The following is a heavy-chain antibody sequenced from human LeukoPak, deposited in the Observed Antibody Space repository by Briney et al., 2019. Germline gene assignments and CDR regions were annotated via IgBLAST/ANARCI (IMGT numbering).Heavy chain of an antibody. CDR2: IIPIFGTA. CDR1: GATFSSYA. J-gene: IGHJ6*03. CDR3: ARGLFHYYGSGFYYMDV. Sequence: SVKVSCKASGATFSSYAISWVRQAPGQGLEWMGGIIPIFGTANYAQKFQGRVTITADESTSTAYMELSSLRSEDTAVYYCARGLFHYYGSGFYYMDVWGKGTTVTISS. V-gene: IGHV1-69*13. D-gene: IGHD3-10*01.